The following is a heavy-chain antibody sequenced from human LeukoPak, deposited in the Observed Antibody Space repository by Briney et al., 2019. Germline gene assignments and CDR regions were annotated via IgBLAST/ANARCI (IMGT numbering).Heavy chain of an antibody. Sequence: GGSLRLSCAASGFTFNDYYMSWIRQAPGRGLEWLSYINIGGTNTHYADSVKGRFTISRDNAKKSLYLEMNNLRAEDTAVYYCATDGAGFDTWGQGVLVTVSS. CDR1: GFTFNDYY. J-gene: IGHJ5*02. V-gene: IGHV3-11*01. CDR3: ATDGAGFDT. CDR2: INIGGTNT.